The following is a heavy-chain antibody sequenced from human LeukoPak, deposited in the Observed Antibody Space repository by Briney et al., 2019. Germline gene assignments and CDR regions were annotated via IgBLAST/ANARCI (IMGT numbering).Heavy chain of an antibody. CDR1: GFTLSRYG. CDR3: AKESHYGTMTAILYNGFDS. Sequence: GGSLRLSCVASGFTLSRYGMHWVRQAPGKGLEWVAAIAYDENHKYFVDSVKGRFAISRDNSKNTLYLQMDSLRAEDTALYYCAKESHYGTMTAILYNGFDSWGQGTLVTVSS. J-gene: IGHJ5*01. V-gene: IGHV3-30*18. D-gene: IGHD2-21*02. CDR2: IAYDENHK.